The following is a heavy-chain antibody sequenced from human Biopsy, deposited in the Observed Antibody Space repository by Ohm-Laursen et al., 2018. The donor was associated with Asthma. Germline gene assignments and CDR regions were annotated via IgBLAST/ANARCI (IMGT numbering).Heavy chain of an antibody. CDR1: YGSITSGGYY. J-gene: IGHJ4*02. CDR2: IYYSGST. CDR3: ARAQDYYDSRGYYRSFDY. V-gene: IGHV4-31*03. Sequence: TLSLTCTGSYGSITSGGYYWTWIRQHPGKGLEWIGFIYYSGSTYYNPSLKSRVSISIDTSKNQFSLKLSSVTAADTAVYYCARAQDYYDSRGYYRSFDYWGQGTLVTVSS. D-gene: IGHD3-22*01.